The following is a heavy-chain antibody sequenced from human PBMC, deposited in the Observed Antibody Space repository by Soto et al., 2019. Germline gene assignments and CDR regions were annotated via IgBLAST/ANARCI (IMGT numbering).Heavy chain of an antibody. D-gene: IGHD2-15*01. Sequence: GGFLRLSCAASRFTFSSSWMHWVRQAPRKELVWVSRINSDGSSTSYADSVKGRFTISRDNAKNTLYLQMNSLRAEDTAVYYCVRTSLVVAAATREDYWGQGTLVTVSS. V-gene: IGHV3-74*01. CDR2: INSDGSST. J-gene: IGHJ4*02. CDR1: RFTFSSSW. CDR3: VRTSLVVAAATREDY.